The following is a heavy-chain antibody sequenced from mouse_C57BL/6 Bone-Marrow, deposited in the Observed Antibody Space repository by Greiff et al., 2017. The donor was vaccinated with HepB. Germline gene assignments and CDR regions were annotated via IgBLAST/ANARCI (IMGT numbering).Heavy chain of an antibody. V-gene: IGHV1-55*01. J-gene: IGHJ2*01. D-gene: IGHD1-1*01. CDR2: IYPGSGST. CDR1: GYTFTSYW. CDR3: ARRSHYYGSSTDY. Sequence: QVQLKQPGAELVKPGASVKMSCKASGYTFTSYWITWVKQRPGQGLEWIGDIYPGSGSTNYNEKFKSKATLTVDTSSSTAYMQLSSLTSEDSAVYYCARRSHYYGSSTDYWGQGTTLTVSS.